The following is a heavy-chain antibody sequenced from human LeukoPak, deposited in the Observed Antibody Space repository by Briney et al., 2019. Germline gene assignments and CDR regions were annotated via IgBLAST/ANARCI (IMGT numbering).Heavy chain of an antibody. Sequence: GGSLRLSCAASGFTFSSYGMHWVRQAPGKGLEWVAFIRYDGSNKYYADSVKGRFTISRDNSKNTLYLQMNSLRAEDTAVYYCAKDRIWSGYYGPLDYWGQGTLVTVSS. V-gene: IGHV3-30*02. J-gene: IGHJ4*02. CDR3: AKDRIWSGYYGPLDY. D-gene: IGHD3-3*01. CDR1: GFTFSSYG. CDR2: IRYDGSNK.